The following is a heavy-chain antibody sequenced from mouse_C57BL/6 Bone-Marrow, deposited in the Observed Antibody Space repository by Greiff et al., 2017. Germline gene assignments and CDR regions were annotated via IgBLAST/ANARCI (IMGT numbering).Heavy chain of an antibody. CDR2: IDPNSGGT. V-gene: IGHV1-72*01. J-gene: IGHJ4*01. D-gene: IGHD2-3*01. Sequence: QVHVKQPGAELVKPGASVKLSCKASGYTFTSYWMHWVKQRPGRGLEWIGRIDPNSGGTKYNEKFKSKATLTVDKPSSTAYMQLSSLTSEDSAVYYCASGPYDGYYLYAMDYWGQGTSVTVSS. CDR3: ASGPYDGYYLYAMDY. CDR1: GYTFTSYW.